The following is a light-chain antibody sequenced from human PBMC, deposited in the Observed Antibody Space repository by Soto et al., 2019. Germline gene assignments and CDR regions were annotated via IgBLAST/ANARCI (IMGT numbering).Light chain of an antibody. V-gene: IGKV1-39*01. Sequence: DIQMTQSPSTLSASVGDRVTITCRASQSISNWLAWYQQKPGKAPKLLIYAASSLQSGVPSRFSGSGSGTDFTLTISSLQPEDFATYYCQQSYSTPSATFGGGTKVDIK. J-gene: IGKJ4*01. CDR1: QSISNW. CDR3: QQSYSTPSAT. CDR2: AAS.